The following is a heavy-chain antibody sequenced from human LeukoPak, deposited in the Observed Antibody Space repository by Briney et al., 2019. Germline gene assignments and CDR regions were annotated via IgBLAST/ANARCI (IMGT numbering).Heavy chain of an antibody. J-gene: IGHJ4*02. CDR1: GYTFTGYY. CDR3: ARRGESRRMYYFDY. Sequence: GASVKVSCKASGYTFTGYYMHWVRQAPGQGLEWMGWISAYNGNTNYAQKLQGRVTMTTDTSTSTAYMELRSLRSDDTAVYYCARRGESRRMYYFDYWGQGTLVTVSS. D-gene: IGHD2-21*01. CDR2: ISAYNGNT. V-gene: IGHV1-18*04.